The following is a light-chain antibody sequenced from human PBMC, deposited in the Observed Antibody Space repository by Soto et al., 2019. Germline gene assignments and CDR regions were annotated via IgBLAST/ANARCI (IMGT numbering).Light chain of an antibody. J-gene: IGLJ1*01. Sequence: QSALTQPASVSGSPGQSITISCAGTSSDVGGYNLVSWYQQHPGKAPKLMIYEDNERPSGVSNRFSGSKSGNTASLTISGLRAADEADYYCCSYAGGSTYAFGTGTKLTVL. CDR2: EDN. V-gene: IGLV2-23*01. CDR1: SSDVGGYNL. CDR3: CSYAGGSTYA.